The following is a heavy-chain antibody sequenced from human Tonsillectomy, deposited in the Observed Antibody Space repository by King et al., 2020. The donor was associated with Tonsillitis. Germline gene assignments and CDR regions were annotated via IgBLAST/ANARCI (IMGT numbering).Heavy chain of an antibody. CDR2: IRYDGSYK. D-gene: IGHD3-22*01. CDR1: GFTFSSYG. J-gene: IGHJ2*01. V-gene: IGHV3-30*02. CDR3: AKAVSTADYYDHWYFDL. Sequence: VQLVESGGGVVQPGGSLRLSCAASGFTFSSYGMYWVRQAPGKGMEWVAFIRYDGSYKYYADSVKGRFTISRDNSKNMLYLQMSSLRAEDAAVYYCAKAVSTADYYDHWYFDLWGRGTLFAVSS.